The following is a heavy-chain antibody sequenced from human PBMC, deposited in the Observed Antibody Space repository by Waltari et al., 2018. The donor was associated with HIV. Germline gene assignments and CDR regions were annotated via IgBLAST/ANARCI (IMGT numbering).Heavy chain of an antibody. CDR2: MNPNSGNT. Sequence: QVQLVQSGAEVKKPGASVKVSCKASGYTFSSHDINWVRQATGQGLEWMGWMNPNSGNTGYAQKCQGRVSMTRNTSRSTAYMEMSSLRSEDTAVYYCARGIEVAGTEFQHWGQGTLVTVSS. D-gene: IGHD6-19*01. J-gene: IGHJ1*01. V-gene: IGHV1-8*01. CDR3: ARGIEVAGTEFQH. CDR1: GYTFSSHD.